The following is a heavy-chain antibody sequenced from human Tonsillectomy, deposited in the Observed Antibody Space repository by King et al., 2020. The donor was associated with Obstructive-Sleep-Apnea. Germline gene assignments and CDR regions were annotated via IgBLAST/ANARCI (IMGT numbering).Heavy chain of an antibody. Sequence: VQLQESGPGLVKPSQTLSLTCAVSGGSISSGGYSWSWVRQAPGKGLEWVSLISWDGGSTYYADSVKGRFTISRDNSKNSLYLQMNSLRTEDTALYYCAKGRYNYYGMDVWGQGTTVTVSS. V-gene: IGHV3-43*01. J-gene: IGHJ6*02. CDR2: ISWDGGST. CDR3: AKGRYNYYGMDV. CDR1: GGSISSGGYS.